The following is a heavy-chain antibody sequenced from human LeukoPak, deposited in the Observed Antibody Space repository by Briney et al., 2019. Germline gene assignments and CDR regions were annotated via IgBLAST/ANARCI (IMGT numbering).Heavy chain of an antibody. J-gene: IGHJ4*02. D-gene: IGHD4-11*01. CDR1: GGTFSSYT. Sequence: SVKVSCKASGGTFSSYTISWVRQAPGQGLEWMGRIIPILGIANYAQKFQGRVTITADKSTSTAYMELSSLRSEDTAVYYCARATTGTVVGGDYWGGRTLVTVSS. CDR3: ARATTGTVVGGDY. V-gene: IGHV1-69*02. CDR2: IIPILGIA.